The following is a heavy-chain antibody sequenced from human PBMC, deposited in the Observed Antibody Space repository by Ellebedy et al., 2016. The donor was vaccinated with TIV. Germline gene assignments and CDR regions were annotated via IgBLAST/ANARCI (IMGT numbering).Heavy chain of an antibody. V-gene: IGHV3-30-3*01. CDR2: ISYDGNKT. CDR1: GFTFSDYA. Sequence: GESLKISCAASGFTFSDYAMHWVRQAPGKGLEWAALISYDGNKTDYADSVKGRFTMSRDNSKNTLYLQMNSLRAEDTAVYYCASNYATYYDILTGYVFDYWGQGTLVTVSS. J-gene: IGHJ4*02. D-gene: IGHD3-9*01. CDR3: ASNYATYYDILTGYVFDY.